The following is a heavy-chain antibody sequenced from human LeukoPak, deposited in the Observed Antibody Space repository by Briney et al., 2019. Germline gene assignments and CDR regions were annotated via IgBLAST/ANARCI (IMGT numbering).Heavy chain of an antibody. J-gene: IGHJ3*02. CDR3: AREGRGSSADAFDI. CDR1: GFTFSSYE. V-gene: IGHV3-13*01. Sequence: GGSLRLSCAASGFTFSSYEMHWVRQVAGKGPEWVSAVGIVGDTFYSGSVKGRFTISRENAENSLFLQMNSLRAGDTAVYYCAREGRGSSADAFDIWGQGTMVTVSS. CDR2: VGIVGDT. D-gene: IGHD3-16*01.